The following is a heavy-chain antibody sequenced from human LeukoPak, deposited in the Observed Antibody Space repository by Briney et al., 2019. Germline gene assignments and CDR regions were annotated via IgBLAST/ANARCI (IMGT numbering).Heavy chain of an antibody. J-gene: IGHJ4*02. D-gene: IGHD5-18*01. Sequence: SETLSLTCTVSGSSMSSSSYYWGWIRQPPGKGLERIGSIYYSGSTYYNPSLKSRVTISVDTSKNQFSLKLSSVTAADTAVYYCARQIDVDTAMVTFPFDYWGQGTLVTVSS. V-gene: IGHV4-39*01. CDR2: IYYSGST. CDR1: GSSMSSSSYY. CDR3: ARQIDVDTAMVTFPFDY.